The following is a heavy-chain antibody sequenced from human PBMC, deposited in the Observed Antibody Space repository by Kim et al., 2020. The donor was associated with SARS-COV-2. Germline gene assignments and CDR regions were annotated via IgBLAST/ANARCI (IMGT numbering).Heavy chain of an antibody. CDR1: GYSFTSYW. CDR3: ARLVRGVIDAFDI. D-gene: IGHD3-10*01. Sequence: GASLQISCKGSGYSFTSYWIGWVRQMPGKGLGWMGIIYPGDSDTRYSPSFPGQVTISADKSISTAYLQWSSLKASDTAMYYCARLVRGVIDAFDIWGQGTMVTVSS. J-gene: IGHJ3*02. V-gene: IGHV5-51*01. CDR2: IYPGDSDT.